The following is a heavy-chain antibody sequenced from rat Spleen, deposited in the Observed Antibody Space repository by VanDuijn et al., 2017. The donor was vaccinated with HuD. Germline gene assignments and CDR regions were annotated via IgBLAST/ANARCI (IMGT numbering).Heavy chain of an antibody. V-gene: IGHV5S13*01. Sequence: EVQLVESDGGLVQPGRSLKLSCAASGFTFSDYYMAWVRQSPKKGLEWVASVSTGGGNTYYRDSVRGRFTISRDNAKNTQYLQMDSLRSEDTATYYCARGKIYYHNSSPYEDYFDYWGHGVMVTVSS. D-gene: IGHD1-12*03. CDR1: GFTFSDYY. CDR3: ARGKIYYHNSSPYEDYFDY. J-gene: IGHJ2*01. CDR2: VSTGGGNT.